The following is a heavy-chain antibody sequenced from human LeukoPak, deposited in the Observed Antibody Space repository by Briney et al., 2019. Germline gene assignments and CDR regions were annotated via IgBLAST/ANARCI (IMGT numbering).Heavy chain of an antibody. CDR1: GYTFTSYD. CDR2: MNPNSGNT. V-gene: IGHV1-8*03. J-gene: IGHJ3*02. Sequence: ASVKVSCKASGYTFTSYDINWVRQATGQGLEWMGWMNPNSGNTGYAQKFQGRVTITRNTSISTAYMELSSLRSEDTAVYYCARGSSRSQPAFDIWGQGTMVTVSS. D-gene: IGHD2-2*01. CDR3: ARGSSRSQPAFDI.